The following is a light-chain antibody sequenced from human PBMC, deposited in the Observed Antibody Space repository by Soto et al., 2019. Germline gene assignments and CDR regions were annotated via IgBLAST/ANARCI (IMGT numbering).Light chain of an antibody. J-gene: IGKJ1*01. Sequence: EVVMTQSPVTLSVSPGESATLSCRATQSVKNNLAWYQQKPGQAPRLLIYGASTRATGISARFSGSGSGTEFTLTISSLKSEDSAVYYCHQYDDWPPWTFGHGTKVEIK. CDR3: HQYDDWPPWT. CDR1: QSVKNN. V-gene: IGKV3-15*01. CDR2: GAS.